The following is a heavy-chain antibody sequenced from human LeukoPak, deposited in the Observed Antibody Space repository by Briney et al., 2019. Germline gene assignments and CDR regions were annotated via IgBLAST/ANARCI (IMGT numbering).Heavy chain of an antibody. D-gene: IGHD6-19*01. Sequence: SETLSLTCTVSGGSISSYYWSWIRQPAGKGLEWIGRIYTSGSTNYNPSLKSRVTMSVDTSKNQFSLKLSSVPAADTAVNYCATLRSYSSGWDWYFDLWGRGTLVTVSS. CDR3: ATLRSYSSGWDWYFDL. CDR2: IYTSGST. CDR1: GGSISSYY. J-gene: IGHJ2*01. V-gene: IGHV4-4*07.